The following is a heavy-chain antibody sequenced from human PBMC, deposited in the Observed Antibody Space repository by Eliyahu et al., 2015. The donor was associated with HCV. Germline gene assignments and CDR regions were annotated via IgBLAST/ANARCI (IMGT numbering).Heavy chain of an antibody. CDR2: IFSGGST. D-gene: IGHD3-22*01. CDR1: GFTVSSNY. CDR3: ARSGYYDAFDI. Sequence: EVQLVESGGGLVQPGGSLRLSCAASGFTVSSNYMSWVRQAPGKGLEWVSVIFSGGSTYYADSVKGRFTISRDNSKNTLYLQMNSLRAEDTAVYYCARSGYYDAFDIWGQGTMVTVSS. J-gene: IGHJ3*02. V-gene: IGHV3-66*02.